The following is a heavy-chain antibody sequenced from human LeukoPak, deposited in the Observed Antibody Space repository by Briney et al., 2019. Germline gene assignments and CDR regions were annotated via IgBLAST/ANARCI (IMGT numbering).Heavy chain of an antibody. D-gene: IGHD2-15*01. V-gene: IGHV3-53*05. J-gene: IGHJ4*02. CDR2: IYSGGST. CDR3: AKGRYCSGGSCFRAYYFDY. CDR1: GFTVSSNY. Sequence: GGSLRLSCAASGFTVSSNYMSWVRQAPGKGLEWVSVIYSGGSTYYADSVKGRFTISRDNSKNTLYLQMNSLRAEDTAVYYCAKGRYCSGGSCFRAYYFDYWGQGTLVTVSS.